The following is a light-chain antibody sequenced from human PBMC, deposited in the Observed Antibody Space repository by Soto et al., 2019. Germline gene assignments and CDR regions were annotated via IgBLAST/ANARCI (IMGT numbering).Light chain of an antibody. CDR3: LQDINYPWT. Sequence: IQMTQSPSTLSASVGDRVTITCRASQSITGWLAWFQQKPGKAPKLLISQASSLQRGVPPRFSGSGSGTDFTLAIISLQPEDSATYYCLQDINYPWTFGQGTKVDIK. CDR1: QSITGW. CDR2: QAS. V-gene: IGKV1-5*03. J-gene: IGKJ1*01.